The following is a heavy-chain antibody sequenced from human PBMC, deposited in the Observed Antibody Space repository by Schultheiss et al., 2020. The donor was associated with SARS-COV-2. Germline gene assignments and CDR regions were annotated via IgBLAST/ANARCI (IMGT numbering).Heavy chain of an antibody. CDR1: GFTFSSYA. CDR3: ARGRGHSSGWKRGGNWFDP. V-gene: IGHV3-21*01. D-gene: IGHD6-19*01. CDR2: ISSSSSYI. J-gene: IGHJ5*02. Sequence: GGSLRLSCAASGFTFSSYAMSWVRQAPGKGLEWVSSISSSSSYIYYADSVKGRFTISRDNAKNSLYLQMNSLRAEDTAVYYCARGRGHSSGWKRGGNWFDPWGQGTLVTVSS.